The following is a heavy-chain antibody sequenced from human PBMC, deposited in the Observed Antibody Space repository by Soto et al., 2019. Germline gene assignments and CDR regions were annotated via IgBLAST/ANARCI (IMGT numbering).Heavy chain of an antibody. CDR3: AHRRGPAPCTFYF. Sequence: QITLKESGPTLAQPTQTLTLTGPVSGFSLSTSVVGVGWIRQPPGKPLEWLALIYWDDDKRYSPSLWSSLTITKDAAKNQVVGTMTNMDPVDTGTDYCAHRRGPAPCTFYFWGQGTLVTFSS. D-gene: IGHD3-10*01. CDR1: GFSLSTSVVG. J-gene: IGHJ4*02. V-gene: IGHV2-5*02. CDR2: IYWDDDK.